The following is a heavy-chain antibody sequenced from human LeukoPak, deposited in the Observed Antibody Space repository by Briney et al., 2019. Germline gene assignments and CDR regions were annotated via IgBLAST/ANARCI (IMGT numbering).Heavy chain of an antibody. CDR2: INHSGST. CDR1: GGSFSGYY. CDR3: ARRRRSTYYYDSGGPPRGNWFDP. V-gene: IGHV4-34*01. D-gene: IGHD3-22*01. Sequence: PSETLSLTCAVYGGSFSGYYWSWIRQPPGKGLEWIGEINHSGSTNYNPSLKSRVTISVDTSKNQFSLKLSSVTAADTAVYYCARRRRSTYYYDSGGPPRGNWFDPWGQGTLVTVSS. J-gene: IGHJ5*02.